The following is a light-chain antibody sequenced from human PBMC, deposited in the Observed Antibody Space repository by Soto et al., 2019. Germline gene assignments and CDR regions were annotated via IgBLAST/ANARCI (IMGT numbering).Light chain of an antibody. J-gene: IGKJ1*01. V-gene: IGKV1-39*01. CDR3: QQSYSTPPWT. CDR1: HSIRSY. Sequence: DIQLTQSPSSLSASVGDKFTITCRASHSIRSYLNWVQQKPGKAPKLLIYDASSLQTGVPSRFSGSGSGTDFSLTISSLQPEDFATYYCQQSYSTPPWTFGQGTKVDIK. CDR2: DAS.